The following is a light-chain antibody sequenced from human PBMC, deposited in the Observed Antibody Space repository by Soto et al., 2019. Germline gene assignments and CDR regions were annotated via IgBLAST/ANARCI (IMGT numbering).Light chain of an antibody. J-gene: IGKJ1*01. Sequence: DIQMTQSPSSLSASVGDTVTITCRSSQDVGRWLSWYQQKPGKAPKLLIYDASSLESGVPSRFSGSGSGTEFTLTISSLQPDDFATYYCQQYETYSRTFGQGTKVDIK. CDR3: QQYETYSRT. CDR1: QDVGRW. V-gene: IGKV1-5*01. CDR2: DAS.